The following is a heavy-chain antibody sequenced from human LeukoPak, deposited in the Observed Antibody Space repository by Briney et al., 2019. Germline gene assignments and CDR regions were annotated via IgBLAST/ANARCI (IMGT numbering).Heavy chain of an antibody. D-gene: IGHD6-13*01. J-gene: IGHJ4*02. V-gene: IGHV1-3*01. Sequence: ASVKVSCKASGYTFINFAINWGRQAPGRRPEWMGWINAGNGNTKYSQKFQGRVTITRDTSASTAYMELSSLTSEDTAVYYCARGPRAAADDYWGQGTLVTVSS. CDR3: ARGPRAAADDY. CDR1: GYTFINFA. CDR2: INAGNGNT.